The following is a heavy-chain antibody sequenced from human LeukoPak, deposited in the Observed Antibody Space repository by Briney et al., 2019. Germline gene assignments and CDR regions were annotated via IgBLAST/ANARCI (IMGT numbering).Heavy chain of an antibody. V-gene: IGHV3-23*01. J-gene: IGHJ4*02. D-gene: IGHD4-17*01. Sequence: GGSLRLSCAASGFTFSNYAMSWVRQAPGQGLEWVSTISGSGDATYYADSVKGRFTISRDNSKNTLYVQMNSLRVEDTAIYYCALPEDYGDLFGYGAQGTLVTVSS. CDR2: ISGSGDAT. CDR3: ALPEDYGDLFGY. CDR1: GFTFSNYA.